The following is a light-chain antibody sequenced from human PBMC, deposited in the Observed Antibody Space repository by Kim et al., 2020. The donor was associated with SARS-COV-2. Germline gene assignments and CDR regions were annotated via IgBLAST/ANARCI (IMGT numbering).Light chain of an antibody. CDR3: QQRSNWYT. J-gene: IGKJ2*01. V-gene: IGKV3-11*01. CDR1: QSVSSY. Sequence: LSLSPEQRATLTCRASQSVSSYLAWYQQKPGQAPRLLIYEASNRATGIPARFSGSGSGTDFTLTISSLEPEDFAVYYCQQRSNWYTFGQGTKLEI. CDR2: EAS.